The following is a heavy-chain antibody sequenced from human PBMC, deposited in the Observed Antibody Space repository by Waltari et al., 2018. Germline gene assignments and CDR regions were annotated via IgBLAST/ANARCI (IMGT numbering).Heavy chain of an antibody. J-gene: IGHJ6*03. D-gene: IGHD6-19*01. Sequence: QVQLVESGGGVVQPGGSLRLSCAASGFTFSSYGMHWVRQAPGKGLEWVAFIRYDGSNKYYADSVKGRFTISRDNSKNTLYLQMNSLRAEDTAVYYCAKDGEWLESYYYYYMDVWGKGTTVTISS. CDR1: GFTFSSYG. CDR2: IRYDGSNK. CDR3: AKDGEWLESYYYYYMDV. V-gene: IGHV3-30*02.